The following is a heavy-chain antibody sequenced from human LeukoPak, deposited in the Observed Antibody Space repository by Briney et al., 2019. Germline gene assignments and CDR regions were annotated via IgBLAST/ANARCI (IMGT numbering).Heavy chain of an antibody. Sequence: SETLSLTCTVSGGSISSYYWSWIRQPPGKGLEWIGYIYYSGSTNYNPSLKSRVTISVDTSKNQFSLKLSSVTAADTAVYYCARDTVTTSLQAFDIWGQGTMVTVSS. CDR1: GGSISSYY. J-gene: IGHJ3*02. CDR3: ARDTVTTSLQAFDI. CDR2: IYYSGST. D-gene: IGHD4-17*01. V-gene: IGHV4-59*01.